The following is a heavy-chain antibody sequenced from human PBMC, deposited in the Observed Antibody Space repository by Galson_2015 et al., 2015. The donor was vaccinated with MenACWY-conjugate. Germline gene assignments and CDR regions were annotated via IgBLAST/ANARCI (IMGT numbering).Heavy chain of an antibody. D-gene: IGHD7-27*01. J-gene: IGHJ4*02. Sequence: SLRLSCAASEITFRHCGMNWVRQAPGKGLEWVSYISPGSGIIYYADSAKGRFTISRDDARNSLFLQISSLRDEDTAVYYCAWGRNPTVKSMYLDYWGQGTLVTV. CDR2: ISPGSGII. V-gene: IGHV3-48*02. CDR3: AWGRNPTVKSMYLDY. CDR1: EITFRHCG.